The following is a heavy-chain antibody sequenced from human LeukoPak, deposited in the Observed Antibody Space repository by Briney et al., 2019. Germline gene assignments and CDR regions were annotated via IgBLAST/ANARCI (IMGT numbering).Heavy chain of an antibody. Sequence: GGSLRLSCAASGFTVSSNYMSWVRQAPGKGLEWVSAIYSGGSTYYADSVKGRFTISRDNSKNTLYLQMNSLRAEDTAVYYCARGSGSRQFDYWGQGTLVTVSS. CDR2: IYSGGST. CDR3: ARGSGSRQFDY. D-gene: IGHD1-26*01. V-gene: IGHV3-53*01. CDR1: GFTVSSNY. J-gene: IGHJ4*02.